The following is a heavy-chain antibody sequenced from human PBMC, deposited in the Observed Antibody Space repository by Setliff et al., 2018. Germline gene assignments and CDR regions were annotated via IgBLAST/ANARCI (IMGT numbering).Heavy chain of an antibody. V-gene: IGHV1-69*05. CDR3: ARGSMYYNFWSGRILGGFYFDY. Sequence: SVKVSCKASGGTFSSYAISWVRQAPGQGLEWMGGNIPIFGTANYAQKLQGRVTMTTDTPTSTAYMELRSLRSDDTAVYFCARGSMYYNFWSGRILGGFYFDYWGQGTLVTVSS. J-gene: IGHJ4*02. CDR2: NIPIFGTA. CDR1: GGTFSSYA. D-gene: IGHD3-3*01.